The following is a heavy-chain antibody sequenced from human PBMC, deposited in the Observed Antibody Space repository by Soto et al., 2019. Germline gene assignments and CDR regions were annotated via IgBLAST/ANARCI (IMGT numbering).Heavy chain of an antibody. D-gene: IGHD6-13*01. CDR2: VSGVGSSI. CDR1: ECTSVDFC. Sequence: LRLSNSASECTSVDFCGSWILQAPGKGLEWVSYVSGVGSSIYYADSVKGRFTISRDYAKNSLYLQMNSLRDEDTAVYSCAREIEAAGLFLDYRGQATLGTGYS. V-gene: IGHV3-11*01. CDR3: AREIEAAGLFLDY. J-gene: IGHJ4*02.